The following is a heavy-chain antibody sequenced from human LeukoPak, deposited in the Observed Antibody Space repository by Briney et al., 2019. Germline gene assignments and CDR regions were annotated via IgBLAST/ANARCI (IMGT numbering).Heavy chain of an antibody. CDR2: IIPIFGTA. CDR1: GGTLSSYA. D-gene: IGHD3-10*01. Sequence: ASVTVSCKASGGTLSSYAISGVRQAPGQGLEWMGGIIPIFGTANYAQKFQGRVTITTDESTSTAYMELSSLRSEDTAVYYCARASSPDYYYYYGMDVWGQGTTVTVSS. J-gene: IGHJ6*02. V-gene: IGHV1-69*05. CDR3: ARASSPDYYYYYGMDV.